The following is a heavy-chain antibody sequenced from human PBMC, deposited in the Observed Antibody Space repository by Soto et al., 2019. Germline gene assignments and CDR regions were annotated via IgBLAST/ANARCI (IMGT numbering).Heavy chain of an antibody. CDR2: IYYSGNT. D-gene: IGHD3-16*01. J-gene: IGHJ3*02. CDR1: GGSISTSHYY. CDR3: AVRPGGRDDYFDM. V-gene: IGHV4-39*01. Sequence: QLQLQESGPGLVKPSETLSLTCTVSGGSISTSHYYWDWIRQPPGKGLEWIGSIYYSGNTYYNPSLERRVTISVDTSKNQFSLRLSSVTAAETAVYYCAVRPGGRDDYFDMWGQGTMVTVSS.